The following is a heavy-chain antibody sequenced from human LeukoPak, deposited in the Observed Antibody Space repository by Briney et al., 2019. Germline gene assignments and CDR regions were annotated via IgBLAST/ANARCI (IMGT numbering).Heavy chain of an antibody. J-gene: IGHJ6*02. CDR3: AREDPQTTVPEGMDV. V-gene: IGHV4-59*01. D-gene: IGHD4-17*01. CDR1: GGSISHYY. CDR2: IYYSGTT. Sequence: PSETLSLTCTVSGGSISHYYWSWIRQSPGKGLEWIGYIYYSGTTNYNPSLKSRVTILVDKSRNQFSLQLRSVTAADTAVYYCAREDPQTTVPEGMDVWGQGTTVIVSS.